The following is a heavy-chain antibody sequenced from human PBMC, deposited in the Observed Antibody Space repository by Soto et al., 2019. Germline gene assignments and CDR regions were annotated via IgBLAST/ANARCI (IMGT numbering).Heavy chain of an antibody. CDR1: GGSISSNKW. Sequence: SETLSLTGSVYGGSISSNKWWSWVRQPPGKGLEWIGEIYHSGSTNYNPSLKSRVTISLDKSKNQFSLKLTSVTAADSAVYYCARDDHIVVVPTSLGAMDVWGQGTTVTVSS. V-gene: IGHV4-4*02. CDR2: IYHSGST. J-gene: IGHJ6*02. CDR3: ARDDHIVVVPTSLGAMDV. D-gene: IGHD2-2*01.